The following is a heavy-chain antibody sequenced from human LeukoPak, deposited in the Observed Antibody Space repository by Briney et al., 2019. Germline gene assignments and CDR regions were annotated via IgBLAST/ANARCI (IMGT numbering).Heavy chain of an antibody. Sequence: ASVKVSCKASGYTFTSYDINWVRQATGQGREWVGWMNPNSGNTGYVQKFQGRVTMTRNTSISTAYMELSSLRSEDTAVSYCARGRYCSDGSCHGWLDPWGQGTLVTVSS. CDR3: ARGRYCSDGSCHGWLDP. V-gene: IGHV1-8*01. CDR2: MNPNSGNT. D-gene: IGHD2-15*01. CDR1: GYTFTSYD. J-gene: IGHJ5*02.